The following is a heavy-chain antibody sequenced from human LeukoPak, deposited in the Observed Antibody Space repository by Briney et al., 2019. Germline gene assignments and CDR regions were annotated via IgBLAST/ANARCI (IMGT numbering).Heavy chain of an antibody. CDR3: ARDDGFGEFDY. D-gene: IGHD3-10*01. CDR1: GGSISSYY. J-gene: IGHJ4*02. V-gene: IGHV4-59*01. CDR2: IYYSGST. Sequence: PSETLSLTCTVSGGSISSYYWSWIRQPPGKGLEWIGYIYYSGSTNYNPSLKSRVTISVDTSKNHFSLKLSSVTAADTAVYYCARDDGFGEFDYWGQGTLVTVSS.